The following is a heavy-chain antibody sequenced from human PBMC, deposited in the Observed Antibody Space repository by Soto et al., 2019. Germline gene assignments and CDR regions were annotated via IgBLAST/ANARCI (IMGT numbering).Heavy chain of an antibody. Sequence: GGSLRLSCAASGFTFSSYGMHWVRQAPGKGLEWVAVISDDGSNKYYADSVKGRFTISRDNSKNTLYLQMNSLRAEDTAVYYCAKETSPVRVYGRIDYWGQGTLVTVSS. V-gene: IGHV3-33*06. CDR2: ISDDGSNK. D-gene: IGHD3-10*02. CDR3: AKETSPVRVYGRIDY. CDR1: GFTFSSYG. J-gene: IGHJ4*02.